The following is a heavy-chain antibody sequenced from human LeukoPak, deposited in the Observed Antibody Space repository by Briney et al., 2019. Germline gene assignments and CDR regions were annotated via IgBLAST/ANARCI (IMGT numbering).Heavy chain of an antibody. CDR3: ARWEDDYGGNSGAFDI. CDR2: IIPIFGTA. V-gene: IGHV1-69*13. J-gene: IGHJ3*02. CDR1: GGTFSSYA. Sequence: SVKVSCKASGGTFSSYAISWVRQAPGQGLEWMGGIIPIFGTANYAQKFQGRVTITADESTSTTYMELSSLRSEDTAVYYCARWEDDYGGNSGAFDIWGQGTMVTVSS. D-gene: IGHD4-23*01.